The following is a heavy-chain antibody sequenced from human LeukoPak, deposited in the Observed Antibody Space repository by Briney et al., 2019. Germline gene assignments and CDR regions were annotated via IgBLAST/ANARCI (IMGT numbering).Heavy chain of an antibody. CDR1: GGAISSYY. J-gene: IGHJ4*02. CDR2: IYSSGST. D-gene: IGHD6-13*01. V-gene: IGHV4-4*07. Sequence: PSETLSLTCTVSGGAISSYYWSWIRQPAGKGLEWIGRIYSSGSTNYNTSLKSRVTMSVDTSKNQFSLKLSSVTAADTAVYYCARDNEAAARAYDYWGQGTLVTVS. CDR3: ARDNEAAARAYDY.